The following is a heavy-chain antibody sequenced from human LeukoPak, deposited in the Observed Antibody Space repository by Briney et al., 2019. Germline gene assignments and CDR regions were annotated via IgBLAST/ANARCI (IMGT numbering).Heavy chain of an antibody. D-gene: IGHD3-10*01. CDR3: ARSHGSGTSLGADY. J-gene: IGHJ4*02. CDR2: IYYSGST. V-gene: IGHV4-39*01. Sequence: SETLSLTCTVSGGSISSTNYHWGWIRQPPGKGLEWIGSIYYSGSTYYNPSLKSRVTISVDTSKNQFSLKLSSVTAADTAVYYCARSHGSGTSLGADYWGQGTLVTVSS. CDR1: GGSISSTNYH.